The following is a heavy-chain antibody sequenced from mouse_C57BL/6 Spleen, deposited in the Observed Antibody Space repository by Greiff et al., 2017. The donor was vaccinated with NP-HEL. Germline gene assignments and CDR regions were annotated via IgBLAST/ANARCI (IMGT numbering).Heavy chain of an antibody. J-gene: IGHJ4*01. D-gene: IGHD2-3*01. V-gene: IGHV1-72*01. CDR1: GYTFTSYW. Sequence: QVQLQQPGAELVKPGASVKLSCKASGYTFTSYWMHWVKQRPGRGLEWIGRIDPNSGGTKYNEKFKSKATLTVDKPSITAYMQLSSLTSEDAAVYYCAREDGYSEAVYAMDYWGQGTSVTVSS. CDR2: IDPNSGGT. CDR3: AREDGYSEAVYAMDY.